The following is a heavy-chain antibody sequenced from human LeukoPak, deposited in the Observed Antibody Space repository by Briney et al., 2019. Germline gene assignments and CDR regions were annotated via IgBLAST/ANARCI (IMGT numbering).Heavy chain of an antibody. CDR2: INPNSGGT. V-gene: IGHV1-2*02. D-gene: IGHD1-26*01. Sequence: ASVKVSCKASGYTFTGYYMHWVRQAPGQGLEWMGWINPNSGGTNYAQKFQGRVTMTRDTSISTAYMELSRLRSDDTAVYYCARDRIGPLEGTSGNYYYYGMDVWGQGTTVTVSS. CDR3: ARDRIGPLEGTSGNYYYYGMDV. J-gene: IGHJ6*02. CDR1: GYTFTGYY.